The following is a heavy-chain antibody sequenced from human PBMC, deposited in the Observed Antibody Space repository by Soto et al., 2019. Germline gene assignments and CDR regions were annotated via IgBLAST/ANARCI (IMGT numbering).Heavy chain of an antibody. J-gene: IGHJ4*02. D-gene: IGHD5-18*01. CDR3: VRSKGGYSYGTPFDY. CDR2: ISWNSGNI. Sequence: EVQLEESGGALVQPGRSLRLSCAASGFTFDDYAMQWVRQVLGKGLEWVSSISWNSGNIGYSDSVKGGVTTSRDNAKNSLYLQMNSLRPEDTALYYCVRSKGGYSYGTPFDYWGQGTLVTVSS. V-gene: IGHV3-9*01. CDR1: GFTFDDYA.